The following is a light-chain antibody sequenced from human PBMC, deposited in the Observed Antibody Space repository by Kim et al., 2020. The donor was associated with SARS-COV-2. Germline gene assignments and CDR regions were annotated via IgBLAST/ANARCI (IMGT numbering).Light chain of an antibody. CDR1: QGISSY. Sequence: DIQLTQSPSLLSASVGDRVTITCRASQGISSYLAWYQQKPGKAPKPLIYTESTLQSGVPSRFSGSGSGTEFTLTISSLQPEDFANYSCQGLQSYPLLTFGGGTTMDI. CDR3: QGLQSYPLLT. CDR2: TES. J-gene: IGKJ4*01. V-gene: IGKV1-9*01.